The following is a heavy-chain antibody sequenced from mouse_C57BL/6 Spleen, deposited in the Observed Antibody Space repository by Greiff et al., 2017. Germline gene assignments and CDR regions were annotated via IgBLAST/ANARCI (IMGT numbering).Heavy chain of an antibody. CDR2: SRNKANDYTT. Sequence: EVQLVESGGGLVQSGRSLRLSCATSGFTFSDFYMEWVRQAPGKGLEWIAASRNKANDYTTEYSASVKGRFIVSRDTSQSILYLQMNALRAEDTAIYYCARDDGYYEGAMDYWGQGTSVTVSS. J-gene: IGHJ4*01. CDR3: ARDDGYYEGAMDY. D-gene: IGHD2-3*01. CDR1: GFTFSDFY. V-gene: IGHV7-1*01.